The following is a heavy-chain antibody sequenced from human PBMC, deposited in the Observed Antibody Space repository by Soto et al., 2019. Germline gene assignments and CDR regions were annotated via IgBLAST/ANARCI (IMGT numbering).Heavy chain of an antibody. CDR3: AKARAQYYDFWSGYPVDY. D-gene: IGHD3-3*01. CDR1: GFVFDDYA. CDR2: ISWNSGKI. V-gene: IGHV3-9*01. J-gene: IGHJ4*02. Sequence: GGSLRLSCAASGFVFDDYAMYWVRQTPGKGLEWVSGISWNSGKIGYTDSVKGRFIISRDNAKTSPYLQMNSLRAEDTAFYYCAKARAQYYDFWSGYPVDYWGEGTLVTVSS.